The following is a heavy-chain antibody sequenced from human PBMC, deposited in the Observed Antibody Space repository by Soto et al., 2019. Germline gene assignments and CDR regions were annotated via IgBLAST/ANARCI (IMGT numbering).Heavy chain of an antibody. V-gene: IGHV3-21*01. J-gene: IGHJ6*02. CDR3: ARASGYDFWSGYYNYCYYYGMDV. CDR1: GFTFSSYS. Sequence: XGSLRLSGAASGFTFSSYSMNWVRQAPGKGLEWVSSISSSSSYIYYADSVKGRFTISRDNAKNSLYLQMNSLRAEDTAVYYCARASGYDFWSGYYNYCYYYGMDVWRQGTTVTVS. CDR2: ISSSSSYI. D-gene: IGHD3-3*01.